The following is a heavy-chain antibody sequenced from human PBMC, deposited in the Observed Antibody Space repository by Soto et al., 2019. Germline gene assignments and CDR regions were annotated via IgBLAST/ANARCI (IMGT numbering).Heavy chain of an antibody. CDR2: IYNSGST. Sequence: QVQLQESGPGLVKPSQTLSLTCTVSGGSISSGGYYWSWIRQHPGKGLEWIGYIYNSGSTYYNPSLQSRVTITADTSKKQFPLKLSSGAAADPAVYYWARDPAPWGQGTLVTVSS. J-gene: IGHJ5*02. CDR1: GGSISSGGYY. V-gene: IGHV4-31*03. CDR3: ARDPAP.